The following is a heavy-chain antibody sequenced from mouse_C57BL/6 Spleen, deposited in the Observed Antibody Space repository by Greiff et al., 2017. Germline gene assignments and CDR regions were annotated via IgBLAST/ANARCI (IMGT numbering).Heavy chain of an antibody. CDR3: ARKGANWDVDY. D-gene: IGHD4-1*01. CDR2: IYPGDGDT. V-gene: IGHV1-80*01. CDR1: GYAFSSYW. Sequence: VQLQQSGAELVKPGASVKISCKASGYAFSSYWMNWVKQRPGKGLEWIGQIYPGDGDTNYNGKFKGKATLTADKSSSTAYMQLSSLTSEDSAVYFCARKGANWDVDYWGQGTTLTVSS. J-gene: IGHJ2*01.